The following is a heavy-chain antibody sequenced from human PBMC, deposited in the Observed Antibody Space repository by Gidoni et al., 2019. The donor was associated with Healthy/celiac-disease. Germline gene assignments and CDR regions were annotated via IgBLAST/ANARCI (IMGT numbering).Heavy chain of an antibody. CDR1: GGSISSSSYY. J-gene: IGHJ3*02. D-gene: IGHD3-10*01. V-gene: IGHV4-39*01. Sequence: QLQLQESGPGLVKPSETLSLTCTVSGGSISSSSYYWGWIRQPPGKGLEWIGSIYYSGSTYYNPSLKSRVTVSVDTSKNQFSLKLSSVTAADTAVYYCARLIEYYYGSGSYSTFAFDIWGQGTMVTVSS. CDR3: ARLIEYYYGSGSYSTFAFDI. CDR2: IYYSGST.